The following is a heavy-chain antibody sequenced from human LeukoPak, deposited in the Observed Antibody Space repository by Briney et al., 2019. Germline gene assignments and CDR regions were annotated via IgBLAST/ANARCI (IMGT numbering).Heavy chain of an antibody. Sequence: PSQTLSLTCTVSGGSISSGDYYWSWIRQPPGKGLEWIGYIYYSGSTYYNPSLKSRVTISVDTSKNQSSLKLSSVTAADTAVYYCATELRYLRYVDYWGQGTLVTVSS. CDR3: ATELRYLRYVDY. D-gene: IGHD4-17*01. CDR1: GGSISSGDYY. CDR2: IYYSGST. V-gene: IGHV4-30-4*01. J-gene: IGHJ4*02.